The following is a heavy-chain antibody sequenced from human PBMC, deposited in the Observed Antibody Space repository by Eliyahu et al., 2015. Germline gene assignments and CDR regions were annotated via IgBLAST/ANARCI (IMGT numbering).Heavy chain of an antibody. V-gene: IGHV3-33*01. CDR3: ARDRGCSNGICYSMDY. CDR2: IWYDGSAK. D-gene: IGHD2-8*01. CDR1: GFSFNXYG. J-gene: IGHJ4*02. Sequence: QVQLVESGGGVVQPGRSLKISXAAXGFSFNXYGMHWVRQXPGKGLEWVSTIWYDGSAKYYADSVEGRFTISRDNSKDTLYLQVDSLRAEDTAVYYCARDRGCSNGICYSMDYWGQGTLVTVSS.